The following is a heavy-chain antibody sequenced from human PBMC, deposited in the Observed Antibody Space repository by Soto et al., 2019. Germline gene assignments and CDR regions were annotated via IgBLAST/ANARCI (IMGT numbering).Heavy chain of an antibody. CDR2: ISYDGNNE. D-gene: IGHD6-19*01. CDR1: GFIFSNLA. CDR3: AREDFRQWLDPKNGFDP. Sequence: GGSLRLSCAASGFIFSNLAMHWVRRAPGKGLEWVAVISYDGNNEYYADPVKGRFTISRDSSKNTLYLQMNGLRVDDTAVYFCAREDFRQWLDPKNGFDPWGQGTLVTVSS. V-gene: IGHV3-30*04. J-gene: IGHJ5*02.